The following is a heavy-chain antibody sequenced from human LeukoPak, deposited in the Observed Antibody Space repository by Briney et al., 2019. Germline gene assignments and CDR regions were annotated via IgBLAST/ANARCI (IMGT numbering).Heavy chain of an antibody. Sequence: GESLKISCKGSGASFTSYWIGWVRQMPGKGLEWMGIIYPGDSDTRYSPSFQGQVTISAAKSTSTAYLQWSSRRASETAMYYCSRRSSGWYQDYWGQGTLVTVSS. D-gene: IGHD6-19*01. V-gene: IGHV5-51*01. CDR3: SRRSSGWYQDY. J-gene: IGHJ4*02. CDR1: GASFTSYW. CDR2: IYPGDSDT.